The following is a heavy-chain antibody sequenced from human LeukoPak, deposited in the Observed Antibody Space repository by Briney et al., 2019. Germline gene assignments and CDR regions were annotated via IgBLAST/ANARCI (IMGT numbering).Heavy chain of an antibody. J-gene: IGHJ4*02. CDR3: ARDSAAHGGY. V-gene: IGHV3-7*03. D-gene: IGHD6-25*01. CDR1: EFNFRNYW. CDR2: IKQDGSDK. Sequence: GGSLRLSCVVSEFNFRNYWMSWVRQTPGKGLEWVANIKQDGSDKYYVDSVKGRFVISRDNAKNSLYLQMNSLRDEDTAVYYCARDSAAHGGYWGQGTPVIVSS.